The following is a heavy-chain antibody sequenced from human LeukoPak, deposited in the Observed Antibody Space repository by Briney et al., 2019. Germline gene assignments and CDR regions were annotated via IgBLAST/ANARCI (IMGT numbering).Heavy chain of an antibody. D-gene: IGHD2-2*01. CDR3: ARERCSSTSCYSRYYYYMDV. V-gene: IGHV4-4*07. CDR2: IYTSGST. CDR1: GGSISSYY. Sequence: SETLSLTCTVSGGSISSYYWSWIRQPAGKGLEWIGRIYTSGSTNYNPSLKMRVTMSVDTSKNQFSLKLSSVTAADPAVYYCARERCSSTSCYSRYYYYMDVWGKGTTVTVSS. J-gene: IGHJ6*03.